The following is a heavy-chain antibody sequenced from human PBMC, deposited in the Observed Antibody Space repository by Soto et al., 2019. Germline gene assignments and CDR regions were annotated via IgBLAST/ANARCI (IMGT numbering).Heavy chain of an antibody. J-gene: IGHJ4*02. D-gene: IGHD3-16*01. V-gene: IGHV1-18*01. CDR2: ISAYSGKT. CDR1: GYTFTTYG. Sequence: QVQLVQSGGEVKKPRASVKVSCKTSGYTFTTYGISWVRQAPGQGLEWVGWISAYSGKTHYAQKFQGKVTMTTDTSTNTAYLELRSLRSDDTAVYYCARDPYLGDHQYWGQGTLVTDSS. CDR3: ARDPYLGDHQY.